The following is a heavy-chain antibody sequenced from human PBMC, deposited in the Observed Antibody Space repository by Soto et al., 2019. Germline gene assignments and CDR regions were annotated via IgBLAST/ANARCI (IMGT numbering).Heavy chain of an antibody. CDR2: INQAGGVT. D-gene: IGHD6-19*01. CDR3: ARYYRGSGRYCFDY. V-gene: IGHV3-7*03. CDR1: GFTVISSF. J-gene: IGHJ4*02. Sequence: LRLSWVASGFTVISSFMVWMRQALWKGIEWGANINQAGGVTYYVDSVEGRFTISRDNTKDSLYLQMNSLRGEDTAIYYCARYYRGSGRYCFDYWGQGTPVTVSS.